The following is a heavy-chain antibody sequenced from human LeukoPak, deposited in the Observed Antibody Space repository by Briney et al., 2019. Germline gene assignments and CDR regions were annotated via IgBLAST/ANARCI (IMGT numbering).Heavy chain of an antibody. D-gene: IGHD3-22*01. CDR1: GFTFSSYA. CDR3: AKAPISSGYYYADY. V-gene: IGHV3-23*01. CDR2: ISGSSGST. J-gene: IGHJ4*02. Sequence: GGSLRLSCAASGFTFSSYAMSWVRQAPGKGLEWVSAISGSSGSTYYADSVKGRFTISRDNSKNTLYLQMNSLRAEDTAVYYCAKAPISSGYYYADYWGQGTLVTVSS.